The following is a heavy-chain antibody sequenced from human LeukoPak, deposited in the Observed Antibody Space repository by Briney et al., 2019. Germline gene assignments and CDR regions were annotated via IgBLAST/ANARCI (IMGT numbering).Heavy chain of an antibody. V-gene: IGHV4-30-2*01. CDR1: GGSISSGGYY. J-gene: IGHJ4*02. D-gene: IGHD2-15*01. Sequence: SQTLSLTCTVSGGSISSGGYYWSWIRQPPGKGLEWIGYIYHSGSTYYNPSLKSRVTISVDRSKNQFSLKLSSVTAADTAVYYCARDGRYCSGGSCYYFDYWGQGTLVTVSS. CDR2: IYHSGST. CDR3: ARDGRYCSGGSCYYFDY.